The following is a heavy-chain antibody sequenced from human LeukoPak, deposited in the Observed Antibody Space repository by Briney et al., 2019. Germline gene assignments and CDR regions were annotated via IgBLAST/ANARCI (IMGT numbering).Heavy chain of an antibody. CDR3: ARGYYGSGRHGMDV. CDR2: TYYRSNWYS. CDR1: GVSVSSNSAT. V-gene: IGHV6-1*01. Sequence: SQTLSLTCAISGVSVSSNSATCDWIRQSPTRGLEWLVSTYYRSNWYSDYALSVTSRITINPVTSKNQFSLQLDSVTPEDTAMYYCARGYYGSGRHGMDVWGQGTTVTVSS. J-gene: IGHJ6*02. D-gene: IGHD3-10*01.